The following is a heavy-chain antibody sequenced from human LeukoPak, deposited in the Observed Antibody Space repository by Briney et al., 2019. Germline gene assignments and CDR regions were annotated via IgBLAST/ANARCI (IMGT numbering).Heavy chain of an antibody. CDR1: GGSFSGYH. CDR3: ARGSRVNWNQGLDP. CDR2: INHSGST. J-gene: IGHJ5*02. Sequence: PSETLSLTCAVYGGSFSGYHWSWIRQPPGKGLEWIGEINHSGSTNYNPSLKSRVTISVDTSKNQFSLKLSSVTAADTAVYYCARGSRVNWNQGLDPWGQGTLVTVSS. V-gene: IGHV4-34*01. D-gene: IGHD1-1*01.